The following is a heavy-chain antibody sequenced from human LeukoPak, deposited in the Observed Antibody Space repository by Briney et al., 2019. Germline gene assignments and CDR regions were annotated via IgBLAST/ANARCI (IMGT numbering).Heavy chain of an antibody. D-gene: IGHD7-27*01. CDR3: SKWRLAMSGEYLGFDC. J-gene: IGHJ4*02. Sequence: PGGSLRLSCVASGFTFSPFEMNWVRQAPGKGLEWISYITPSGFTTYYADSVKGRFTISRDNAKNSLFLQMNSLRTGDTAVYYCSKWRLAMSGEYLGFDCWGQGTLVIVSS. CDR1: GFTFSPFE. CDR2: ITPSGFTT. V-gene: IGHV3-48*03.